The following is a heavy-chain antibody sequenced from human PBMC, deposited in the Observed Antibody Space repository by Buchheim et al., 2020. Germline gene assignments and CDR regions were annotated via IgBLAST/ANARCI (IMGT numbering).Heavy chain of an antibody. CDR3: ARWGSSGVYRLPYFDY. CDR2: ISYDGSNK. CDR1: GFTFSSYA. V-gene: IGHV3-30-3*01. Sequence: QVQLLESGGGVVQPGRSLRLSCAASGFTFSSYAMHWVRQAPGKGLEWVAAISYDGSNKYYADSVKGRFTISRDNSKNTLYLQMNSLRAEDTAVYYCARWGSSGVYRLPYFDYWGQGTL. D-gene: IGHD3-16*01. J-gene: IGHJ4*02.